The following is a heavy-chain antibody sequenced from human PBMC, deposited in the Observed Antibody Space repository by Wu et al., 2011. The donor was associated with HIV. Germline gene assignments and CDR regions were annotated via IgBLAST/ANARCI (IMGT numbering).Heavy chain of an antibody. CDR2: IIPIFGTP. CDR1: GGTFSSYA. V-gene: IGHV1-69*05. Sequence: QVQLVQSGAEVKKPGSSVKVSCKASGGTFSSYAISWVRQTPGQGLEWMGGIIPIFGTPNYAQKFQGRVTITTDESTSTVYMELTSLRSEDTAVYYCASQNPDLVVVVAATHAPDAFDIWAEGTMVTVSS. CDR3: ASQNPDLVVVVAATHAPDAFDI. D-gene: IGHD2-15*01. J-gene: IGHJ3*02.